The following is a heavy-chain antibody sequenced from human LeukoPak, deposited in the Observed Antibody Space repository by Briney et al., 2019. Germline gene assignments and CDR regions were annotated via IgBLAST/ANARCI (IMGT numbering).Heavy chain of an antibody. J-gene: IGHJ5*02. V-gene: IGHV4-39*07. CDR2: IYYSGST. CDR3: ARGGSSSSLMYDWFDP. D-gene: IGHD6-6*01. CDR1: GGSISSSSYY. Sequence: SETLSLTCTVSGGSISSSSYYWGWIRQPPGKGLEWIGSIYYSGSTYYNPSLKSRVTISVDTSKNQFSLKLSSVTAADTAVYYCARGGSSSSLMYDWFDPWGQGTLVTVSS.